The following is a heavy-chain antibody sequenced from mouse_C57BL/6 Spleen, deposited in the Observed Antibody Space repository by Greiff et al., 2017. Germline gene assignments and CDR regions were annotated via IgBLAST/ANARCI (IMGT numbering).Heavy chain of an antibody. J-gene: IGHJ2*01. CDR3: ARKANSNYYLYYFDY. CDR1: GYTFTDHT. D-gene: IGHD2-5*01. CDR2: IYPRDGST. Sequence: QVQLQQSDAELVKPGASVKISCKVSGYTFTDHTIHWMKQRPEQGLEWIGYIYPRDGSTKYNEKFKGKATLTADKSSSTAYMQLNSLTSEDSAVYFCARKANSNYYLYYFDYWGQGTTLTVSS. V-gene: IGHV1-78*01.